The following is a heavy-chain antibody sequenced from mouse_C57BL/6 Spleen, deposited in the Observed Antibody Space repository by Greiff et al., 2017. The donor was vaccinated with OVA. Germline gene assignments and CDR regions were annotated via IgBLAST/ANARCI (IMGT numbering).Heavy chain of an antibody. CDR3: ARGDGYYVTWFAY. V-gene: IGHV14-3*01. CDR2: IDPANGNT. Sequence: VQLKESVAELVRPGASVKLSCTASGFNIKNTYMHWVKQRPEQGLAWIGRIDPANGNTKYAPKFQGKATITADTSSNTAYLQLSSLTSEDTAIYYCARGDGYYVTWFAYWGQGTLVTVSA. CDR1: GFNIKNTY. J-gene: IGHJ3*01. D-gene: IGHD2-3*01.